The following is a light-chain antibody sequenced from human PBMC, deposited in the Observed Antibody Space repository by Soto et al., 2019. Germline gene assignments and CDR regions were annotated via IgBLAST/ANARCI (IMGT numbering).Light chain of an antibody. J-gene: IGKJ1*01. Sequence: DIQMTQSPSTLSASVGDRVTITCRASQSIRSWLAWYQQKPGKAPQLLIYDASNLESGVPSRFSGSGSGTGFTLTISSPQPDDFATYYCQQYDSFSKTFGRGTKV. V-gene: IGKV1-5*01. CDR1: QSIRSW. CDR2: DAS. CDR3: QQYDSFSKT.